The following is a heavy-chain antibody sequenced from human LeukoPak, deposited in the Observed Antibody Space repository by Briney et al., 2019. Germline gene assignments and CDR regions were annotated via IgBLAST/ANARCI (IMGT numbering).Heavy chain of an antibody. CDR3: TRGPYSSGWLNWFDP. CDR2: IRSKAYGGTT. J-gene: IGHJ5*02. CDR1: GFTFGDYA. D-gene: IGHD6-19*01. V-gene: IGHV3-49*04. Sequence: PGGSLRLSCTASGFTFGDYAMSWVRQAPGKGLEWVGFIRSKAYGGTTEYAASVKGRFTISRDDSKSIAYLQMNSLKTEDTAVYYRTRGPYSSGWLNWFDPWGQGTLVTVSS.